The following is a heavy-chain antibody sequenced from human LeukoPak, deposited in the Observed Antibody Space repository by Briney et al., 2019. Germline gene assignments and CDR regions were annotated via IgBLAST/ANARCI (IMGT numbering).Heavy chain of an antibody. V-gene: IGHV4-39*02. CDR3: ARERSSSGWLNWFDP. CDR2: IYYSGST. Sequence: SETLSLTCTVSGGSISSSSYYWGWIRQPPGKGLEWIGSIYYSGSTYYNPSLKSRVTISVDTSKNQFSLKLSSVTAADTAVYYCARERSSSGWLNWFDPWGQGTLVTVSS. D-gene: IGHD6-19*01. CDR1: GGSISSSSYY. J-gene: IGHJ5*02.